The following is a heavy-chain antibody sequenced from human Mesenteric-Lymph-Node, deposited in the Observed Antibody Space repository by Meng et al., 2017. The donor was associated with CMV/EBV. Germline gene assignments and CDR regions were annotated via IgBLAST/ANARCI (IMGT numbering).Heavy chain of an antibody. V-gene: IGHV1-2*02. CDR3: ARDKLQLERLDYGMDV. J-gene: IGHJ6*02. CDR2: ISPNTGDT. D-gene: IGHD1-1*01. CDR1: GYTFTAYY. Sequence: ASVKVSCKAFGYTFTAYYMHWVRQAPGQGLEWMGWISPNTGDTNYAQKFQGRVTMTRDTSISTAYMELSRLRSDDTAVYYCARDKLQLERLDYGMDVWGQGTTVTVSS.